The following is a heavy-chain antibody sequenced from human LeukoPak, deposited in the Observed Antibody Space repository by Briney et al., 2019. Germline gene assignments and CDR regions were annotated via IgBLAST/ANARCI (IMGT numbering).Heavy chain of an antibody. V-gene: IGHV3-30*18. D-gene: IGHD6-13*01. J-gene: IGHJ4*02. CDR3: AKEGPGYSRNYYFDY. CDR1: GFTFSSYG. CDR2: ISYDGSNK. Sequence: GRSLRLSCAASGFTFSSYGMHWVRQAPGKGLEWVAVISYDGSNKYYADSEKGRFTISRDNSKNTLYLQMNSLRAEDTAVYYCAKEGPGYSRNYYFDYWGQGTLVTVSS.